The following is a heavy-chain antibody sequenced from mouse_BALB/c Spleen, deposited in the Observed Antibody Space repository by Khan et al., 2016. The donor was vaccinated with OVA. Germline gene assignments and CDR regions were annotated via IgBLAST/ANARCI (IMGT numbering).Heavy chain of an antibody. Sequence: DVQLQQSGAELVKPGASVKLSCTASGFNIKDTYMHWVKQRPEQGLEWIGRIDPANGNTKYDPKFQGKATITADTSSNTAYLQLSSLTSEDTAVYYCARDGNYVGWFAYWGQGTLVTVSA. D-gene: IGHD2-1*01. CDR3: ARDGNYVGWFAY. J-gene: IGHJ3*01. V-gene: IGHV14-3*02. CDR1: GFNIKDTY. CDR2: IDPANGNT.